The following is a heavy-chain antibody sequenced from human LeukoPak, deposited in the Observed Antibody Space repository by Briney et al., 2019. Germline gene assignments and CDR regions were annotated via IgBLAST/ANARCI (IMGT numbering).Heavy chain of an antibody. CDR2: IYTSGST. D-gene: IGHD3-22*01. CDR3: ARDRSYYSDTGTDY. V-gene: IGHV4-61*09. CDR1: GGSISSSSYH. J-gene: IGHJ4*02. Sequence: NASETLSLTCTVSGGSISSSSYHWSWIRQPAGKGLEWIGHIYTSGSTNYNLSLKSRVTISVDTSRNQFSLRLSSVTAADTAVYYCARDRSYYSDTGTDYWGQGALVTVSS.